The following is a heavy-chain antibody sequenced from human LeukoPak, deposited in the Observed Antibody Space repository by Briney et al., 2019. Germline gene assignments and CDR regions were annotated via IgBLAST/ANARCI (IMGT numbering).Heavy chain of an antibody. CDR2: ISKSGDNT. J-gene: IGHJ4*02. CDR1: GFTFSTYA. Sequence: GGCLRLSCAASGFTFSTYAMTWVRQAPGKGLEWVSAISKSGDNTYYADSVKGRFTTSRDNSKDTLYLQLNSQRAEDTAVYYCAKSHSLSWVFDSWAQGTLVTVSS. CDR3: AKSHSLSWVFDS. D-gene: IGHD6-13*01. V-gene: IGHV3-23*01.